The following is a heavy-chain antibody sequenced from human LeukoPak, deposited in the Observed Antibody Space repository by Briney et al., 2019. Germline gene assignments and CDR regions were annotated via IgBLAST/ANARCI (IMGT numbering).Heavy chain of an antibody. J-gene: IGHJ6*03. V-gene: IGHV3-74*01. CDR1: GFTFSSYW. CDR2: INSDGSST. CDR3: ARDHITMVRGVTSFYYYYYMDV. D-gene: IGHD3-10*01. Sequence: PGGSLRLSCAASGFTFSSYWMHWVRQAPGKGLVWVSRINSDGSSTSYADSVKSRFTISRDNAKNTLYLQMNSLRAEDTAVYYCARDHITMVRGVTSFYYYYYMDVWGKGTTVTVSS.